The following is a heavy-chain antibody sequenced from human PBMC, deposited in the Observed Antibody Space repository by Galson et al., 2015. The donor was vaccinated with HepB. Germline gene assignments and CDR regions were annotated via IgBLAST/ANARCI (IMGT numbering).Heavy chain of an antibody. J-gene: IGHJ4*02. CDR1: GYKFNEYA. V-gene: IGHV7-4-1*02. Sequence: SVKVSCKASGYKFNEYAMSWVRQAPGQGLEWMGWINTNTGNPTYAQGFTGRFVFSLDTSVSTAYLHISNLKAEDTAVYYCAREVGYCTTTRCYEEDFWGQGTLVTVSS. CDR3: AREVGYCTTTRCYEEDF. D-gene: IGHD2-2*01. CDR2: INTNTGNP.